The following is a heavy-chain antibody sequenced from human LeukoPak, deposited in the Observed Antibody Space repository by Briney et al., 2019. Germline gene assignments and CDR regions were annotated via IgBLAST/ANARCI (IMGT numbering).Heavy chain of an antibody. J-gene: IGHJ4*02. CDR2: INHSGST. CDR1: GGSFSGYY. CDR3: AGGGGGSSYST. D-gene: IGHD2-15*01. Sequence: SETLSLTCAVYGGSFSGYYWSWIRQPPGKGLEWIAEINHSGSTNYNPSLKSRVTMSVDTSRNHFSLKLRYVTAADTAVYYCAGGGGGSSYSTWGQGTLVIVSS. V-gene: IGHV4-34*01.